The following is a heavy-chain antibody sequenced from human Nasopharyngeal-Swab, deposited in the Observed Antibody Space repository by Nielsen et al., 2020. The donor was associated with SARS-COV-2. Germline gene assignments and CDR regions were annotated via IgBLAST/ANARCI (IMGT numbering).Heavy chain of an antibody. D-gene: IGHD3-10*01. CDR1: GYTFTSYA. J-gene: IGHJ4*02. CDR2: INTNTGNP. CDR3: ATNLLSLFVGFGELPLDY. V-gene: IGHV7-4-1*02. Sequence: ASVKVSCKASGYTFTSYAMNWVRQAPGQGLEWMGWINTNTGNPTYAQGFTGRFVFSLDTSVSTAYLQISSLKAEDTAVYYCATNLLSLFVGFGELPLDYWGQGTLVTVSS.